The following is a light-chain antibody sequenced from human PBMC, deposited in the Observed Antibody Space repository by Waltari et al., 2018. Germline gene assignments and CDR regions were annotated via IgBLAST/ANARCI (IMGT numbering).Light chain of an antibody. Sequence: NFILNQPHSVSESPGKTVTISCTSSSGSIASNFVQTYKQRPGSAPTIVIYESNQRPSAVPDRFSGSIDSSSNSASLTISGLMIEDEADYYCQSYDSSNLGLYVFGTGTKVTVL. CDR3: QSYDSSNLGLYV. CDR1: SGSIASNF. CDR2: ESN. V-gene: IGLV6-57*04. J-gene: IGLJ1*01.